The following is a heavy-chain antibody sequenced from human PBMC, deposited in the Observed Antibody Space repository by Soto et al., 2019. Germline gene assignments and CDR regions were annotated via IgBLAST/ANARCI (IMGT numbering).Heavy chain of an antibody. CDR1: GGSISSYY. V-gene: IGHV4-59*01. D-gene: IGHD5-18*01. CDR3: AREGSYGYEGKWFDP. CDR2: IYYSGST. Sequence: SLSLTCTVSGGSISSYYWSWIRQPPGKGLEWIGYIYYSGSTNYNPSLKSRVTISVDTSKNQFSLKLSSVTAADTAVYYCAREGSYGYEGKWFDPWGQGTLVTVSS. J-gene: IGHJ5*02.